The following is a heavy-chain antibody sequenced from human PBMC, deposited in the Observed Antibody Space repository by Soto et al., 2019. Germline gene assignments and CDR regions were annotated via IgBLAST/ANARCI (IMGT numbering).Heavy chain of an antibody. J-gene: IGHJ6*02. D-gene: IGHD3-10*01. CDR3: ARGARLPWFGSRVERSHNGLDV. Sequence: QVHLVQSGAEVEKPGSSVKVSCKSSGGTFSTYAIHWVRQAPGQGLEWMGRIIPLFGTANYTQKLKGRVTITADESTSTAYMELSSLKSEDTAVYYCARGARLPWFGSRVERSHNGLDVWGQGTTVTVSS. V-gene: IGHV1-69*01. CDR1: GGTFSTYA. CDR2: IIPLFGTA.